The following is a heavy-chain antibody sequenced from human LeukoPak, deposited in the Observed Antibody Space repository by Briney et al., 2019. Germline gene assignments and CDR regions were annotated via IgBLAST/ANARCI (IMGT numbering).Heavy chain of an antibody. V-gene: IGHV3-23*01. CDR2: ISGSGVSR. CDR1: GFTFSRYA. J-gene: IGHJ4*02. D-gene: IGHD4-23*01. Sequence: GGSLRLPCAASGFTFSRYAMTWVRQAPGKGLEWVSTISGSGVSRDYANSVKGRITISRDNSKNTLYLQMSSLRAEDTAVYYCAKGGSDGGNSDYWGQGTLVTVSS. CDR3: AKGGSDGGNSDY.